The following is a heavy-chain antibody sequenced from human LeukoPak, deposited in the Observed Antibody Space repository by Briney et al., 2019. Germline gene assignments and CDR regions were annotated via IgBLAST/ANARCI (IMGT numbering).Heavy chain of an antibody. CDR1: GFTFSSYD. V-gene: IGHV3-13*01. J-gene: IGHJ4*02. CDR3: ARGYSYGSPDY. CDR2: IGTAGDT. Sequence: GGSLRLSCAASGFTFSSYDMHWVRQATGKGLEWVSAIGTAGDTYYPGSVKGRFTISRENAKNSLYLQMNSLRAGDTAVYYCARGYSYGSPDYWGQGTLVTVSS. D-gene: IGHD5-18*01.